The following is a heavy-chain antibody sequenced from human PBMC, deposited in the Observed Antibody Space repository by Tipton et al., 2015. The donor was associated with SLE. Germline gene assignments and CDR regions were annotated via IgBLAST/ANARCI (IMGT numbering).Heavy chain of an antibody. Sequence: LRLSCTVSGDSMTGYYWNWIRQPAGKGLEWIGRIYTSGSTNYNPSLKSRVTISVDTSKNHFSLKLSSVTAADTAVYYCAREAYDFWSGYSDAFDIWDQGTMVTVSS. CDR3: AREAYDFWSGYSDAFDI. V-gene: IGHV4-4*07. CDR1: GDSMTGYY. CDR2: IYTSGST. J-gene: IGHJ3*02. D-gene: IGHD3-3*01.